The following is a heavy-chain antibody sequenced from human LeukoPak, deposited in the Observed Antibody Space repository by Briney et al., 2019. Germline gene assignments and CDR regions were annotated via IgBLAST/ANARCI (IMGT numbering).Heavy chain of an antibody. CDR2: ISGGST. CDR3: AQGSHYYGSGSHRRGHYFDY. J-gene: IGHJ4*02. Sequence: GGSLRLSCAASGFTVSSNEMSWVRQAPGKGLEWVSSISGGSTYYADSRKGRFTISRDNSKNTLHLQMNSLRAEDTAVYYCAQGSHYYGSGSHRRGHYFDYWGQGTLVTVSS. D-gene: IGHD3-10*01. CDR1: GFTVSSNE. V-gene: IGHV3-38-3*01.